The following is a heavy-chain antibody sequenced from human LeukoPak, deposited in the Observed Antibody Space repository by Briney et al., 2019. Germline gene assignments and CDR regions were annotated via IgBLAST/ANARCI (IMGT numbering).Heavy chain of an antibody. CDR3: ARGDFDASGYSVPFDY. V-gene: IGHV4-59*01. J-gene: IGHJ4*02. Sequence: SETLSLTCTVSGGSISSYYWSWVRQPPGKGLEWIGYIYYRGSTNYNPSLKSRVTISVDTPKNQFSLKLSSVTAADSAIYFCARGDFDASGYSVPFDYWGQGALVTVSS. CDR2: IYYRGST. D-gene: IGHD3-22*01. CDR1: GGSISSYY.